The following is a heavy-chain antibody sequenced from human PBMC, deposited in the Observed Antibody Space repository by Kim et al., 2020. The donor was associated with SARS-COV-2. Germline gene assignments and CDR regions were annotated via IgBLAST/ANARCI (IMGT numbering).Heavy chain of an antibody. J-gene: IGHJ3*01. CDR1: GFNMSYFY. CDR2: MNGDGSTT. CDR3: ARERDWNDAQDF. Sequence: GGSLRLSCVASGFNMSYFYMHWVRQVPGKGPVWVARMNGDGSTTNYADSVKGRFTISRDNADNTLSLQMNSLRAEDTAVYYCARERDWNDAQDFWGHGEIVTVSS. D-gene: IGHD1-1*01. V-gene: IGHV3-74*01.